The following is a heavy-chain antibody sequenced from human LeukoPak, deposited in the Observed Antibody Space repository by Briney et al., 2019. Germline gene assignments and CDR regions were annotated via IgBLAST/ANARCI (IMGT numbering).Heavy chain of an antibody. D-gene: IGHD4-17*01. CDR3: ARDRENDYGDYSHYFDY. CDR1: GYTFTSYG. Sequence: ASVKVSCKASGYTFTSYGISWVRQAPGQALEWMGWISAYNGNTNYAQKLQGRVTMTTDTSTSTAYMELRSLRSDDTAVYYCARDRENDYGDYSHYFDYWGQGTLVTVSS. J-gene: IGHJ4*02. V-gene: IGHV1-18*01. CDR2: ISAYNGNT.